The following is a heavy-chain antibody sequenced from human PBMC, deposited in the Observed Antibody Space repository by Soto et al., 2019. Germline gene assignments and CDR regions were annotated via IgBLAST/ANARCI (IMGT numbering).Heavy chain of an antibody. CDR1: GFTFSSYA. Sequence: HPGGSLRLSCAASGFTFSSYAMSWVRQAPGKGLERVSAISGSGGSTYYADSVKGRFTISRDNSKNTLYLQMNSLRAEDTAVYYCAKRMVVVPAAEYYYYYYGMDVWGQGTTVTVSS. J-gene: IGHJ6*02. CDR3: AKRMVVVPAAEYYYYYYGMDV. D-gene: IGHD2-2*01. CDR2: ISGSGGST. V-gene: IGHV3-23*01.